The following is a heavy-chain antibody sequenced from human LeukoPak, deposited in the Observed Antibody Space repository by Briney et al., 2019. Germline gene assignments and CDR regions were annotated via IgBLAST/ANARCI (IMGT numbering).Heavy chain of an antibody. Sequence: VASVTVSFKASGYTFTGYYMHWVRQAPGQGLEWMGWINPNSGGTNYAQKFQGKVTMTRDTSISTAYMELSRLRSDDTAVYYCARTGRVRYISNRFDPWGQGTLVTVSS. CDR3: ARTGRVRYISNRFDP. J-gene: IGHJ5*02. CDR2: INPNSGGT. CDR1: GYTFTGYY. D-gene: IGHD3-10*01. V-gene: IGHV1-2*02.